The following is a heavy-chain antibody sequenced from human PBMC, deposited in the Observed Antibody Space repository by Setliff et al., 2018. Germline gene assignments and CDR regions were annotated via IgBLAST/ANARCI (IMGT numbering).Heavy chain of an antibody. CDR3: ARDRGGATTRDF. J-gene: IGHJ4*02. V-gene: IGHV3-7*03. D-gene: IGHD1-26*01. CDR2: VNPDGSDE. Sequence: PGGSLRLSCVASGFTFDNFWMGWVRQAPGKGLEWVANVNPDGSDEYYVDSVKGRFTISRDNAKNSLYLQMNTLRAEDTAVYYCARDRGGATTRDFWGQGTLVTVSS. CDR1: GFTFDNFW.